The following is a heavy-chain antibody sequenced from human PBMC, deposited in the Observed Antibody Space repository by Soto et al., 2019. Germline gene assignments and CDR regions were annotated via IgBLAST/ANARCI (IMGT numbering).Heavy chain of an antibody. CDR3: ARGYNSYGLEYYYGMDV. V-gene: IGHV3-21*01. J-gene: IGHJ6*02. CDR1: GFTFSSYS. CDR2: ISSSSSYI. D-gene: IGHD5-18*01. Sequence: XVSLRLSCAASGFTFSSYSMNWVRQAPGKGLEWVSSISSSSSYIYYADSVKGRFTISRDNAKNSLYLQMNSLRAEDTAVYYCARGYNSYGLEYYYGMDVWGQGTTVTVSS.